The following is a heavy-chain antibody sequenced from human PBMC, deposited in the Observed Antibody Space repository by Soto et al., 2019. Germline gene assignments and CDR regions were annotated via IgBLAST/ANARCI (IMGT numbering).Heavy chain of an antibody. J-gene: IGHJ5*02. D-gene: IGHD5-12*01. V-gene: IGHV5-51*01. CDR2: IYPGDSDT. CDR1: GYSFTSYW. Sequence: PGESLKISCKGSGYSFTSYWIGWVRQMPGKGLEWMGIIYPGDSDTRYSPSFQGQVTISADKSISTAYLQWSSLKASDTAMYYCARSPLPSGSSVVNWFDPWGQGTLVTVSS. CDR3: ARSPLPSGSSVVNWFDP.